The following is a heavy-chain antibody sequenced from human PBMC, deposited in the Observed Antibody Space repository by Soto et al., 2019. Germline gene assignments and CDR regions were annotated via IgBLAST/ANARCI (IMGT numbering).Heavy chain of an antibody. V-gene: IGHV3-23*01. CDR3: AKDRRAGGNSALQLEF. Sequence: GGSLRLSCAASGFKFSSYAMSWVRQAPGKGLEWVSLISATGGGTYYADSVKGRFTISRDNSHNTLYLQVHSLTAEDTAVYYCAKDRRAGGNSALQLEFWGQAAKVSVTS. D-gene: IGHD1-1*01. CDR1: GFKFSSYA. J-gene: IGHJ4*02. CDR2: ISATGGGT.